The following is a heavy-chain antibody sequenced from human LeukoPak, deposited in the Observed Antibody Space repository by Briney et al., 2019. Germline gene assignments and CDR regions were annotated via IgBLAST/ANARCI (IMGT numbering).Heavy chain of an antibody. J-gene: IGHJ6*02. CDR3: AGDYGGFEGVMDV. Sequence: SETLSLTCTVSGVSMSACYWMWIRQPPGKGLEWIGYIHHSGSTNYNPSLRSRVTISVDTSKNQFSLKLSAVAAADTAVYYCAGDYGGFEGVMDVWGQGITVTVSS. CDR2: IHHSGST. V-gene: IGHV4-59*08. CDR1: GVSMSACY. D-gene: IGHD4-23*01.